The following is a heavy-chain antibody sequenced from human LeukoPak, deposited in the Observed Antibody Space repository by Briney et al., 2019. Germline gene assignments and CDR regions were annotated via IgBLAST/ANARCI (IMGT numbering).Heavy chain of an antibody. Sequence: ASVKVSCKASGYTFTSYGISWVRQAPGQGLEWMGWISAYNGSTNYAQKHQGRVTMTTDTSTSTAYMELRSLRSDDTAVYYCARDRGTEDYGDYGWFDPWGQGTLVTVSS. D-gene: IGHD4-17*01. J-gene: IGHJ5*02. CDR3: ARDRGTEDYGDYGWFDP. CDR1: GYTFTSYG. V-gene: IGHV1-18*01. CDR2: ISAYNGST.